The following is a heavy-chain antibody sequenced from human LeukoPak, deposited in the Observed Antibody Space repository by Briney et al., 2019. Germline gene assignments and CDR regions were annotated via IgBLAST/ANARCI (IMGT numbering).Heavy chain of an antibody. J-gene: IGHJ4*02. V-gene: IGHV3-23*01. CDR2: ITAGGDDT. CDR1: GFTFSSYA. Sequence: GGSLRLSCAASGFTFSSYAMTWVRQAPGKRLEWVSSITAGGDDTYYADSVKGRFTISRDNSKNTLFLQMNSLRAEDTAIYHCAKNLRSTVVTVWDYWGQGTLVTVSS. CDR3: AKNLRSTVVTVWDY. D-gene: IGHD4-23*01.